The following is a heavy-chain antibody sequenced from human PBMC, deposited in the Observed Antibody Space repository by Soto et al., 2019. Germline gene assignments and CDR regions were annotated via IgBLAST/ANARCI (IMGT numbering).Heavy chain of an antibody. CDR2: IYYSGST. CDR1: GGSISSSSYY. V-gene: IGHV4-39*01. Sequence: SETLSLTCTVSGGSISSSSYYWGWIRRPPGKGLEWIGSIYYSGSTYYNPSLKSRVTIPVDTSKNQFSLKLSSVTAADTAVYYCVRVAAAGGGNWFDPWGQGTLVTVSS. CDR3: VRVAAAGGGNWFDP. J-gene: IGHJ5*02. D-gene: IGHD6-13*01.